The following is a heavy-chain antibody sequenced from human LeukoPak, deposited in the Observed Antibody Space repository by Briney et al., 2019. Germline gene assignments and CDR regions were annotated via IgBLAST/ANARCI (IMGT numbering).Heavy chain of an antibody. V-gene: IGHV1-8*01. CDR3: AIVSGRTAALNYVDY. J-gene: IGHJ4*02. CDR2: MNPNSGNT. Sequence: ASVKVSCKASGYTFTSYDINWVRQATGQGLEWMGWMNPNSGNTDYAQKFQGRVTMTRNTSISTAYMEMSSLRSEDTAVYYCAIVSGRTAALNYVDYWGRGTLVTVPS. D-gene: IGHD6-6*01. CDR1: GYTFTSYD.